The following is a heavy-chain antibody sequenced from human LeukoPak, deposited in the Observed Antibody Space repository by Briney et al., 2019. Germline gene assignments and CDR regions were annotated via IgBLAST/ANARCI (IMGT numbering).Heavy chain of an antibody. J-gene: IGHJ4*02. CDR2: ISYDGSNK. CDR3: AKAGIAAAGTLDY. CDR1: GFTFSSYG. V-gene: IGHV3-30*18. Sequence: GGSLRLPCAASGFTFSSYGMHWVRQAPGKGLEWVAVISYDGSNKYYADSVKGRFTISRDNSKNTLYLQMNSLRAEDTAVYYCAKAGIAAAGTLDYWGQGTLVTVSS. D-gene: IGHD6-13*01.